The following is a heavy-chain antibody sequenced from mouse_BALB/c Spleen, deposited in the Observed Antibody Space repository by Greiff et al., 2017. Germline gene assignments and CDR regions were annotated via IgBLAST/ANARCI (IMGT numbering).Heavy chain of an antibody. CDR3: ARRVRLSSYWYFDV. J-gene: IGHJ1*01. D-gene: IGHD2-14*01. CDR2: IDPANGNT. CDR1: GFYIKDTY. Sequence: EVQLQQSGAELVKPGASVKLSCTASGFYIKDTYMHWVKQRPEQGLEWIGRIDPANGNTKYDPKFQGKATITADTSSNTAYLQLSSLTSEDTAVYYCARRVRLSSYWYFDVWGAGTTVTVSS. V-gene: IGHV14-3*02.